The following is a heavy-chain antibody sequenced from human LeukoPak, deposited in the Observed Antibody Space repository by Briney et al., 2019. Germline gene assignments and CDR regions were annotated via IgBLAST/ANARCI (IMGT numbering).Heavy chain of an antibody. CDR2: INTNTGNP. CDR3: ARDGSGTAMVTRSAFDI. CDR1: GYTFTSYA. J-gene: IGHJ3*02. V-gene: IGHV7-4-1*02. D-gene: IGHD5-18*01. Sequence: GASVKVSCKASGYTFTSYAMNWVRQAPGQGLEWMGWINTNTGNPTYAQGFTGRFVFSLDTSVSTAYLQISSLKAEDTAAYYCARDGSGTAMVTRSAFDIWGQGTMVTVSS.